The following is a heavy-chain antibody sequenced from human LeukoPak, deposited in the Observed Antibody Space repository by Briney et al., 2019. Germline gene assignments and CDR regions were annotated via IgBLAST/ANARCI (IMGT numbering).Heavy chain of an antibody. J-gene: IGHJ5*02. V-gene: IGHV4-38-2*01. CDR1: GYSISSGYY. Sequence: PSETLSLTCAVSGYSISSGYYWGWIRQPPGQGLEWIGSIYHSGSTYYNPSLKSRVTISVDTSKNQFSLKLSSVTPADTAVYYCATAPIVVVPAAILGWFDPWGQGTLVTVSS. D-gene: IGHD2-2*01. CDR2: IYHSGST. CDR3: ATAPIVVVPAAILGWFDP.